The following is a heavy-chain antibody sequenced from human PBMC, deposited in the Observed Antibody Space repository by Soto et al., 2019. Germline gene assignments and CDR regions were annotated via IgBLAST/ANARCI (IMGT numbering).Heavy chain of an antibody. CDR3: ARDRARKNGFDY. CDR2: ISSSSSYI. V-gene: IGHV3-21*01. D-gene: IGHD3-10*01. CDR1: GFTFSSYS. Sequence: EVQLVESGGGLVKPGGSLRLSCEASGFTFSSYSMNWVRQAPGKGLEWVSSISSSSSYIYYADSVKGRFTISRDNAKNSLYLQMNSLRAEDTAVYYCARDRARKNGFDYWGQGTLVTVSS. J-gene: IGHJ4*02.